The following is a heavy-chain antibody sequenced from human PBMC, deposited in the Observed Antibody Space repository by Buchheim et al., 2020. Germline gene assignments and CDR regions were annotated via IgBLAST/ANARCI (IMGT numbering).Heavy chain of an antibody. D-gene: IGHD6-13*01. J-gene: IGHJ4*02. V-gene: IGHV3-74*01. CDR2: ITSDGSGT. Sequence: EVQLVESGGGLVQPGGSLRLSCAASGFSFSSYWMHWVRQAPGRGLVWVSRITSDGSGTGYADSVTGRFTISRDNATNMLYLQMNSLRAEDTAVYYCARANAAPGDYWGQGT. CDR3: ARANAAPGDY. CDR1: GFSFSSYW.